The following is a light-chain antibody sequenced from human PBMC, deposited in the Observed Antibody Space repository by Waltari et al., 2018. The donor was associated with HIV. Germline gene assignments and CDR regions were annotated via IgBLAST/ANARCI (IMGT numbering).Light chain of an antibody. Sequence: IQLTQSAFFLSASVGERVTITCRATQAVSNYLAWYQQKPGKAPDLLIYHVSILQSGVPSRFSGSGSGTEFTLTISGLQPEDFATYYCHQLKTYPLTFGGGTKVEIK. CDR2: HVS. J-gene: IGKJ4*01. V-gene: IGKV1-9*01. CDR3: HQLKTYPLT. CDR1: QAVSNY.